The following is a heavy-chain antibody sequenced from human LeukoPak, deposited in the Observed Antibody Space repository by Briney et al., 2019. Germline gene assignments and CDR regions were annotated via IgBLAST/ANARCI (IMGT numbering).Heavy chain of an antibody. Sequence: PSETLSLTCAVYGGSLGDYYWSWIRQPPGKGLEWIGEINHSGSTNYNPSLKSRVTISVDTSKNQFSLKLSSVTAADTAVYYCARDGHGDYFDYWGQGTLVTVSS. D-gene: IGHD4-17*01. J-gene: IGHJ4*02. CDR1: GGSLGDYY. CDR2: INHSGST. CDR3: ARDGHGDYFDY. V-gene: IGHV4-34*01.